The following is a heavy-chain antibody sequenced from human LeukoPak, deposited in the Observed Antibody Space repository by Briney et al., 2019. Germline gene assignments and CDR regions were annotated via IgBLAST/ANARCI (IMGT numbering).Heavy chain of an antibody. D-gene: IGHD3-10*01. CDR1: GYTFTSYA. CDR2: INAGNGNT. V-gene: IGHV1-3*01. Sequence: ASVKVSCKASGYTFTSYAMHWVRQAPGQRLEWMGWINAGNGNTKYSQKFQGRVTITRDTSASTACMELSSLRSEDTAVYYCATPGPYYYGSGSYELAFDIWGQGTMVTVSS. J-gene: IGHJ3*02. CDR3: ATPGPYYYGSGSYELAFDI.